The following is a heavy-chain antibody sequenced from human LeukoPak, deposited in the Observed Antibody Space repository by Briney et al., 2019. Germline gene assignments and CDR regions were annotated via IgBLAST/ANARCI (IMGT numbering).Heavy chain of an antibody. CDR3: ARKMNIVVAQGWGYGLDV. D-gene: IGHD1-26*01. CDR1: GFTFSGYS. V-gene: IGHV3-48*04. J-gene: IGHJ6*02. Sequence: GGSLRLSCAASGFTFSGYSMNWVRQAPGKGLEWVSYISSGSSTIYYADSVKGRFTISRDNAKRSLYLQMNSLRAEDTAVYYCARKMNIVVAQGWGYGLDVWGHGTTVTVSS. CDR2: ISSGSSTI.